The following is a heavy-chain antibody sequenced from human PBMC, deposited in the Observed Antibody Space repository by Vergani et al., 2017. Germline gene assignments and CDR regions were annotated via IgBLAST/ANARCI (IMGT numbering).Heavy chain of an antibody. V-gene: IGHV4-4*03. D-gene: IGHD6-19*01. J-gene: IGHJ6*02. CDR1: GGSISSSNW. CDR2: IYPSGST. Sequence: QVQLQESGPGLVKPPGTLSLTCAVSGGSISSSNWWSWVRQPPGKGLEWIGEIYPSGSTNYNTSLKSRVTISVDKSKNQFSLKLSSVTAAETAVYYCARDRFLLRVAGGMDVWDQGTTVTVSS. CDR3: ARDRFLLRVAGGMDV.